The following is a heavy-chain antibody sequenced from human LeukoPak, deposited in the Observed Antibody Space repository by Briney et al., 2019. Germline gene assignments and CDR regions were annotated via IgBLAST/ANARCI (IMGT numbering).Heavy chain of an antibody. D-gene: IGHD6-13*01. Sequence: ASVKVSCKGSGYTRTELSMHWVRQAPGEGLEWMGGFDPEDGETIYAQKFQGRVTMTEDTSTDTAYMELSSLRSEDTAVYYCATTRIAAAGTPAKYYYYMDVWGKGTTVTVSS. CDR3: ATTRIAAAGTPAKYYYYMDV. CDR1: GYTRTELS. J-gene: IGHJ6*03. V-gene: IGHV1-24*01. CDR2: FDPEDGET.